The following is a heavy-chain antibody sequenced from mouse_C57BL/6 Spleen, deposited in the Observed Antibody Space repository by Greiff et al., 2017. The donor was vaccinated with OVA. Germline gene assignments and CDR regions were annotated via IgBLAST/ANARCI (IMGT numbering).Heavy chain of an antibody. CDR3: ATELGRGYFDY. Sequence: VQLVESGPGLVQPSQSLSITCTVSGFSLTSYGVHWVRQSPGKGLEWLGVIWSGGSTDYNAAFISRLSISKDNSKSQVFFKMNSLQADDTAIYYCATELGRGYFDYWGQGTTLTVSS. CDR1: GFSLTSYG. V-gene: IGHV2-2*01. CDR2: IWSGGST. J-gene: IGHJ2*01. D-gene: IGHD4-1*01.